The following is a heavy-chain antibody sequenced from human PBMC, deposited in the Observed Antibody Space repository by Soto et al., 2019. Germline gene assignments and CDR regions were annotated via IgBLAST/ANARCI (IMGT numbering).Heavy chain of an antibody. V-gene: IGHV3-30-3*01. J-gene: IGHJ3*02. CDR3: ARSIVVVLKSAFDI. Sequence: QVQLVESEGGGVQPGRSLRLSCAASGFTFSSYAMNWVRQAPGKGLEWVAVISYDGSSKYFADSVKGRFTISRDNSKNTVYLLMNSLRAEDTAVYYCARSIVVVLKSAFDIWGQGTMVTVSS. CDR2: ISYDGSSK. CDR1: GFTFSSYA. D-gene: IGHD2-15*01.